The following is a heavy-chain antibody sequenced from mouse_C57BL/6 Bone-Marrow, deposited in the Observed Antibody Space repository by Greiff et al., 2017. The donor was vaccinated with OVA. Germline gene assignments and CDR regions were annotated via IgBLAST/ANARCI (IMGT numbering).Heavy chain of an antibody. CDR2: IWGGGST. Sequence: VMLVESGPGLVAPSQSLSITCTVSGFSLTSYGVDWVRQPPGKGLEWLGVIWGGGSTNYNSALMSRLSISKDNSKSQVFLKMNSLQTDDTARYYCAKHQIPHYYGSLYAMDYWGQGTSVTVSS. D-gene: IGHD1-1*01. CDR3: AKHQIPHYYGSLYAMDY. V-gene: IGHV2-9*01. J-gene: IGHJ4*01. CDR1: GFSLTSYG.